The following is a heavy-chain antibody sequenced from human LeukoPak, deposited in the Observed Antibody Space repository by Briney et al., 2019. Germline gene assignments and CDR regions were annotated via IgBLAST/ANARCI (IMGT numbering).Heavy chain of an antibody. J-gene: IGHJ4*02. V-gene: IGHV3-30*02. CDR2: IKYDGTKT. CDR3: AKDVRDGYNYFDY. Sequence: GGSLRLSCEASGFNFNFYGMHWVRQAPGKGLEWVAFIKYDGTKTFHTDSVKGRFSISRDNSKNTLFLQMDSLRVEDTAVYFCAKDVRDGYNYFDYWGQGTLVTVSS. CDR1: GFNFNFYG. D-gene: IGHD5-24*01.